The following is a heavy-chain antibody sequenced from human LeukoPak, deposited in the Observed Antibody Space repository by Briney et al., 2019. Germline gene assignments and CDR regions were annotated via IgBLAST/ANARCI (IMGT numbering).Heavy chain of an antibody. CDR1: GYSFTNYW. CDR3: ARQYSGTYYRSFDC. Sequence: GESLKISCKGSGYSFTNYWIGWVRQMPGKGLEWMGVIYPGDSDTRYSPSFQGQVAISADKSISTAYLQWSSLKASDTAMYYCARQYSGTYYRSFDCWGQGTLVTVSS. D-gene: IGHD3-10*01. J-gene: IGHJ4*02. V-gene: IGHV5-51*01. CDR2: IYPGDSDT.